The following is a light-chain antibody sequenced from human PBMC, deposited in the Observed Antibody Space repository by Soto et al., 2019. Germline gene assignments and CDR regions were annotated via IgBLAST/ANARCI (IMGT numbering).Light chain of an antibody. J-gene: IGKJ5*01. CDR2: DAS. CDR3: QQYENLPT. Sequence: DVQMSQYASTLSASVGDSGSSRCRASQSINNYLNWYQQKPGRAPKLLIYDASNLEAGVPSRFRGSGSGTDFTFTISRLQPEDIATYYCQQYENLPTFRQANDWRL. V-gene: IGKV1-33*01. CDR1: QSINNY.